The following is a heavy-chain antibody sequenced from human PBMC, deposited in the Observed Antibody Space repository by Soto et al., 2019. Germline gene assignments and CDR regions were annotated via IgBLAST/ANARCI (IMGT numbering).Heavy chain of an antibody. CDR1: VGCSFIGDWE. D-gene: IGHD1-1*01. V-gene: IGHV4-30-4*01. CDR2: IYYSGNT. J-gene: IGHJ5*02. CDR3: ARLPRQPEHKTCFDP. Sequence: TXSLTGTVSVGCSFIGDWEWRWIRQPPGNGLEWIGYIYYSGNTYYNPSLKTRLTISLDTSKNHFSLNLSSVTAAHTAVYFCARLPRQPEHKTCFDPWRPGTLATV.